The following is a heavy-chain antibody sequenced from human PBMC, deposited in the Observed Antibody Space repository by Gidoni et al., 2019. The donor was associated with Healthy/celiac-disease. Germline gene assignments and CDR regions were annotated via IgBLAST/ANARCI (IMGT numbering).Heavy chain of an antibody. J-gene: IGHJ6*02. V-gene: IGHV4-34*01. D-gene: IGHD3-16*01. CDR1: GGSFSGYY. Sequence: QVQLQQWGAGLFKPSETLSLTCAVYGGSFSGYYWSWIRQPPGKGLDWIGEINHSGSTNYTPSLKSRVTISVDTSKNQFSLKLSSVTAADTAVYYCARGRSVWAGSNNYYYYGMDVWGQGTTVTVSS. CDR3: ARGRSVWAGSNNYYYYGMDV. CDR2: INHSGST.